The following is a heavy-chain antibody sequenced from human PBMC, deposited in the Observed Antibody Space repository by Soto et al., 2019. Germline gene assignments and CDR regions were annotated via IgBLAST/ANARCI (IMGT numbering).Heavy chain of an antibody. CDR3: AKDRISSGWLQYYFDY. J-gene: IGHJ4*02. D-gene: IGHD6-19*01. V-gene: IGHV3-7*05. CDR1: GFAFNRYW. CDR2: INPDGNEK. Sequence: GGSLRLSCEVSGFAFNRYWMHWVRQAPGRGLECVANINPDGNEKHYVGSVRGRFTISRDNTKNSLYLQMNSLRAEDTAVYYCAKDRISSGWLQYYFDYSGQATLVTVSS.